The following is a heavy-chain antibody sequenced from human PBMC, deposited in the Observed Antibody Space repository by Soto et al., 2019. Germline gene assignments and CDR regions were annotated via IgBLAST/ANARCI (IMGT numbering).Heavy chain of an antibody. V-gene: IGHV3-33*01. CDR1: GFTFSSYG. CDR2: IWYDGSNK. J-gene: IGHJ6*03. CDR3: ARAYYDFYRDRYYYYYMDV. Sequence: QVQLVESGGGVVQPGRSLRLSCAASGFTFSSYGMHWVRQAPGKGLEWVAVIWYDGSNKYYADSVKGRFTISRDNSKNTLYLQMSSLRAEDTAVYCCARAYYDFYRDRYYYYYMDVWGKGTTVTVS. D-gene: IGHD3-3*01.